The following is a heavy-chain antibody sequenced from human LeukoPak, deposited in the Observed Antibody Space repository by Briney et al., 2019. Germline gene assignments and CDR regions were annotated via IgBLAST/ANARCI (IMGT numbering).Heavy chain of an antibody. D-gene: IGHD6-13*01. V-gene: IGHV3-23*01. J-gene: IGHJ4*02. Sequence: GGSLRLSCAASGFTFSSYAMRWVRQAPGKGLEWVSAISSSGGRTYYADSVTGSFTISRDNSKNTLYLQMNSLRAEDTAVYYCAKVPGSSCNWGQGTLVTVSS. CDR2: ISSSGGRT. CDR3: AKVPGSSCN. CDR1: GFTFSSYA.